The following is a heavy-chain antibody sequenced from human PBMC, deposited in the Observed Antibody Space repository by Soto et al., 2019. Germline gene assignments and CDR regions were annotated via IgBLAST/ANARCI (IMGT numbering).Heavy chain of an antibody. CDR3: AHTARLQRRAAGDRRDAFDI. J-gene: IGHJ3*02. CDR1: GFSLRASGFG. CDR2: IYWDEQK. D-gene: IGHD2-21*01. V-gene: IGHV2-5*02. Sequence: QITLKESGPTLVKPTQTLTLACTFSGFSLRASGFGVGWIRQPPGKAPEWLAVIYWDEQKRYSPSLESRLTVTKDTSRNQVVLTMTNLDPLDTGTYFCAHTARLQRRAAGDRRDAFDIWGQGTTVTVSS.